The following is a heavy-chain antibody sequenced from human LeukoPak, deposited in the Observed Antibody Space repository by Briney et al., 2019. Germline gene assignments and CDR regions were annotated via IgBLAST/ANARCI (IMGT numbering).Heavy chain of an antibody. Sequence: PGGSLRLSCAASGFTFSRYWMHWVRQVPGKRLVWVSRMNTDGSRTDYADSVKGRFTISRDNTKNTLYLQMNSLGVEDTAVYFCASDFTGRDDCWGQGTLVTVSS. J-gene: IGHJ4*02. CDR2: MNTDGSRT. CDR1: GFTFSRYW. D-gene: IGHD2-8*02. CDR3: ASDFTGRDDC. V-gene: IGHV3-74*01.